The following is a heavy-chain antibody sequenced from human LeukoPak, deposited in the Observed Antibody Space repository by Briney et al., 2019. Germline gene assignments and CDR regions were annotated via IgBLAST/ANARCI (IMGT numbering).Heavy chain of an antibody. Sequence: PGGSLRLSCAASGFTFSSYAMSWVRQAPGKGLEWVSGISGSGVTTYYADSPKGRFTISRDNSKNTVYLQMNSLRAEDTATYYCAREVRTPGYWGQGTLVIVSS. CDR1: GFTFSSYA. J-gene: IGHJ4*02. CDR2: ISGSGVTT. D-gene: IGHD1-1*01. CDR3: AREVRTPGY. V-gene: IGHV3-23*01.